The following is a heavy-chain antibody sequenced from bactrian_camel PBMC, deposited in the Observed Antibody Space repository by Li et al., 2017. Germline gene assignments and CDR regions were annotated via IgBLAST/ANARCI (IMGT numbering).Heavy chain of an antibody. V-gene: IGHV3S63*01. J-gene: IGHJ4*01. D-gene: IGHD3*01. CDR1: GLAFDRYS. CDR2: IHSASSST. CDR3: AADPRGSAY. Sequence: VQLVESGGGMVQAGGSLRLSCTASGLAFDRYSMGWFRQAPGKEREGVATIHSASSSTYYDDSVKGRFTISREKNTVYLQVNSLKTEDTAVYYCAADPRGSAYWGQGTQVTVS.